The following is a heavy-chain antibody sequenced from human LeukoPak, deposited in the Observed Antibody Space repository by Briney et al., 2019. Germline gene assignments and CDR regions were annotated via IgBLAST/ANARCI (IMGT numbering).Heavy chain of an antibody. D-gene: IGHD5-24*01. J-gene: IGHJ4*02. CDR2: IYYSGST. V-gene: IGHV4-61*05. Sequence: SETLSLTCTVSGGSISSSSYYWGWIRQPPGKGLEWIGYIYYSGSTNYNPSLKSRVTISVDTSKNQFSLKLSSVTAADTAVYYCASRDGYNFGFDYWGQGTLVTVSS. CDR3: ASRDGYNFGFDY. CDR1: GGSISSSSYY.